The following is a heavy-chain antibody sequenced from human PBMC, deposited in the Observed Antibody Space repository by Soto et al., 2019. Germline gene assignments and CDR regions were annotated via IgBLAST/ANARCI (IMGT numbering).Heavy chain of an antibody. D-gene: IGHD1-20*01. CDR2: IDWDDDK. J-gene: IGHJ6*02. CDR3: ARDRYNWNPSHYYGMDV. Sequence: SGPTLVNTTHTLTLTCTFSGFSLSTSGMRVSWIRQPPGKALEWLARIDWDDDKFYSTSLKTRLTISKDTSKNQVVLTMTNMDPVDTATYYCARDRYNWNPSHYYGMDVWGQGTTVTVSS. CDR1: GFSLSTSGMR. V-gene: IGHV2-70*04.